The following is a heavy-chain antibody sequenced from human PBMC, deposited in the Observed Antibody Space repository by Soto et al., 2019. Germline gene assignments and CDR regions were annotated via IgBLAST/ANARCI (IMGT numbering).Heavy chain of an antibody. J-gene: IGHJ5*02. CDR2: INDYIGDK. Sequence: QVHLVQSGAEVKKPGASVRVSCKASGYDLPTYGVTWVRQAPGQGLEWIGWINDYIGDKKSAQKFHDRVTMTTDTSTKTAFIDLANLRPEDTAVYYWAINFYSGTGYNDPWGQGTLVTVAS. V-gene: IGHV1-18*04. D-gene: IGHD5-12*01. CDR1: GYDLPTYG. CDR3: AINFYSGTGYNDP.